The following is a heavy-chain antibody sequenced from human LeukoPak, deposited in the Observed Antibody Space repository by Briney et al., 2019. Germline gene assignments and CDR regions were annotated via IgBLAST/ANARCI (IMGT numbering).Heavy chain of an antibody. CDR3: ARDDGYCSGGSCDGKFDY. J-gene: IGHJ4*02. CDR2: INPNSGGT. Sequence: ASVGVSCKAIGYTFTGYYLHWVRQAPGQGLEWMGWINPNSGGTNYAQKFQGRVTMTRDTSISTAYMELSRLRSDDTAVYYCARDDGYCSGGSCDGKFDYWGQGTLVSVSS. V-gene: IGHV1-2*02. CDR1: GYTFTGYY. D-gene: IGHD2-15*01.